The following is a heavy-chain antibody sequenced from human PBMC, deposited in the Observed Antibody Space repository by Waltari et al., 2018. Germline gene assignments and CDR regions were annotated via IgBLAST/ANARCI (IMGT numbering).Heavy chain of an antibody. J-gene: IGHJ4*02. CDR2: TYYSGSA. V-gene: IGHV4-39*01. CDR3: ARQGVSSRSFDY. CDR1: GDSITNRGYY. Sequence: QLQMQESGPGLVKPSETLSLTCTVSGDSITNRGYYWCWIRQPPGKGLEWIGSTYYSGSAYYTPSLKSRVTISVNTSKNQFSLELTSLTAADTAVYYCARQGVSSRSFDYWGQGSLVTVSS. D-gene: IGHD2-8*01.